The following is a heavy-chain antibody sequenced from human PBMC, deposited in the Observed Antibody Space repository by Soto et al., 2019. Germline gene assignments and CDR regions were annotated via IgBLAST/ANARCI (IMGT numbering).Heavy chain of an antibody. CDR1: GFTFSSYS. CDR3: ARHVNGPDSNWFDP. V-gene: IGHV3-21*01. D-gene: IGHD2-8*01. CDR2: ISSSSSYI. J-gene: IGHJ5*02. Sequence: EVQLVESGGGLAKPGGSLRLSCAASGFTFSSYSMNWVRQAPGKGLEWVSSISSSSSYIYYADSVKGRFTISRDNAKNSLYLQMNSLRAEDTAVYYCARHVNGPDSNWFDPWGQGTLVTVSS.